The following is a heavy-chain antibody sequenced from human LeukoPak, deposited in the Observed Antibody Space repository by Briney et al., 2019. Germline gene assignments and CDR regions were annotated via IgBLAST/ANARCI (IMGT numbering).Heavy chain of an antibody. J-gene: IGHJ6*02. Sequence: KSGGSLRLSCAASGFTFSSYSMTWVRQAPGKGLEWVSSISSSSSYIYYADSVKGRFTISRDNAKNSLYLQMNSLRAEDTAVYYCARDRGTGNYYYYGMDVWGQGTTVTVSS. D-gene: IGHD1-1*01. CDR1: GFTFSSYS. CDR2: ISSSSSYI. V-gene: IGHV3-21*01. CDR3: ARDRGTGNYYYYGMDV.